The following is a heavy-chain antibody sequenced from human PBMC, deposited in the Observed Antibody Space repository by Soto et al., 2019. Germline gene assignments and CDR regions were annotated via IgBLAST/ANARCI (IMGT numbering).Heavy chain of an antibody. J-gene: IGHJ3*02. D-gene: IGHD3-16*02. Sequence: QITLKESGPTLVKPTQTLTLTCTFSGFSLSTSGVGVGWIRQPPGKALEWLALIYWDDDKRYSPSLKSRLTITKDTSKNQVVLTMSNMDPVDTATYYCAHTAGFGGVIVNAFDIWGQGTMVTVSS. CDR2: IYWDDDK. CDR3: AHTAGFGGVIVNAFDI. V-gene: IGHV2-5*02. CDR1: GFSLSTSGVG.